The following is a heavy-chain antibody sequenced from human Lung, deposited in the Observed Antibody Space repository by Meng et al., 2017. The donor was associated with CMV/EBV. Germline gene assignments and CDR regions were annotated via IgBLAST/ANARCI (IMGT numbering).Heavy chain of an antibody. J-gene: IGHJ1*01. V-gene: IGHV4-4*02. Sequence: QVQWRESGPALAKPSETLSLTCAVSGDSITNHNWWAWVRQPPGKGLEWIGEIPHRGSSAYNPSLKSRVSMSIDKSKNQFSLKLTSVTAADTAVYHCLRRSGGSVWGQGTLVTVSS. D-gene: IGHD3-10*01. CDR2: IPHRGSS. CDR3: LRRSGGSV. CDR1: GDSITNHNW.